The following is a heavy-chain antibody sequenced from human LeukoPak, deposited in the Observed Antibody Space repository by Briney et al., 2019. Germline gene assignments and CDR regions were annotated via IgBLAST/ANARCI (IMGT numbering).Heavy chain of an antibody. CDR3: AELGITMIGGV. J-gene: IGHJ6*04. Sequence: GGSLRLSCAASGFTFSSYSMNWVRQAPGKGLEWVSSISSSSSYIYYADSVKGRFTISRDNAKNSLFLQMNSLRAEDTAIYYCAELGITMIGGVWGKGTTVTISS. CDR2: ISSSSSYI. V-gene: IGHV3-21*01. CDR1: GFTFSSYS. D-gene: IGHD3-10*02.